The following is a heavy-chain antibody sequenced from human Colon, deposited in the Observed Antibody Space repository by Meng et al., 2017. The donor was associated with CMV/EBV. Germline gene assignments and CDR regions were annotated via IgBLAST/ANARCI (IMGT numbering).Heavy chain of an antibody. CDR3: ARVDSGRQGIDY. D-gene: IGHD6-19*01. V-gene: IGHV4-38-2*02. Sequence: GSLRLSCTVSGYSISSGYYWGWIRQPPGMGLEWIGSIYHSGTTSYNPSLESRITMSVVTGMNQFSLKLTSVTAADTAVYYCARVDSGRQGIDYWGQGTLVTVSS. CDR2: IYHSGTT. J-gene: IGHJ4*02. CDR1: GYSISSGYY.